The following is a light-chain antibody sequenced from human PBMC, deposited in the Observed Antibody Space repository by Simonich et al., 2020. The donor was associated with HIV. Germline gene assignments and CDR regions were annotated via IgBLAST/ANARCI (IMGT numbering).Light chain of an antibody. V-gene: IGLV2-14*01. CDR2: DVS. J-gene: IGLJ3*02. CDR1: SSDVGGYNY. CDR3: SSYTSRSTWV. Sequence: QSALTQPASVSGSPGQSITISCTGTSSDVGGYNYVSWYQQHPGKAPKLMIYDVSKRPSGVSTRFSGSKSGNTASLTISGLQAEDEADYYCSSYTSRSTWVFGGGTKLTVL.